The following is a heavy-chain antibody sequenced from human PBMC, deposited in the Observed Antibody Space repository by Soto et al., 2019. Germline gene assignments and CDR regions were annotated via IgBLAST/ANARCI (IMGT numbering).Heavy chain of an antibody. D-gene: IGHD4-17*01. Sequence: PGGSLKLSCASSGFTFSSYSMNLVRQAPGKGLEWVSYISSSSSTIYYADSVKGRFTISRDDAKNSLYLQMNSLRAEDTAVYYCARDSYGDYVDFDYWGQGTLVTVSS. CDR1: GFTFSSYS. CDR2: ISSSSSTI. V-gene: IGHV3-48*01. CDR3: ARDSYGDYVDFDY. J-gene: IGHJ4*02.